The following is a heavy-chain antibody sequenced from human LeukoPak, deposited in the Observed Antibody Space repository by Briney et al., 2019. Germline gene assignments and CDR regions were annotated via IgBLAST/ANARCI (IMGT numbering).Heavy chain of an antibody. CDR1: GFTFSTYT. Sequence: GGSLRLSCAASGFTFSTYTMYWVRHPPGKGLEWVSIIGSSGGGIHYADSVKGRFTISRDNSKNALYLQMNSLRAEDTAVYYCAKDSSRGLDYWGQGTLVTVSS. CDR2: IGSSGGGI. V-gene: IGHV3-23*01. CDR3: AKDSSRGLDY. D-gene: IGHD3-10*01. J-gene: IGHJ4*02.